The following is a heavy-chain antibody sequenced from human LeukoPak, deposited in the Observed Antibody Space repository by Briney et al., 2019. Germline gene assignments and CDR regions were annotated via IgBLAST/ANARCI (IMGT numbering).Heavy chain of an antibody. CDR2: IKQDGREK. D-gene: IGHD3-16*01. J-gene: IGHJ4*02. V-gene: IGHV3-7*01. Sequence: PGGSLRLSCAASGFTFNNKWMNWVRQAPGKGLGWVASIKQDGREKYYVDSVKGRFTISRDNAKNSLYLQMNSLGVEDTALYYCGYGKTWYFDYWGQGTLVTVSS. CDR1: GFTFNNKW. CDR3: GYGKTWYFDY.